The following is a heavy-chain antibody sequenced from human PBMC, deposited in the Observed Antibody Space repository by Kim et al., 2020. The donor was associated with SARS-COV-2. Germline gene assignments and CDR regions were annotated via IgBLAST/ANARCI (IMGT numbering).Heavy chain of an antibody. J-gene: IGHJ4*02. Sequence: ASVKVSCKASGYTFTSYAMHWVRQAPGQRLEWMGWINAGNGNTKYSQKFQGRVTITRDTSASTAYMELSSLRSEDTAVYYCARDRSRSLNGIIVGVIGYWGQGTLVTVSS. CDR3: ARDRSRSLNGIIVGVIGY. D-gene: IGHD1-26*01. V-gene: IGHV1-3*01. CDR1: GYTFTSYA. CDR2: INAGNGNT.